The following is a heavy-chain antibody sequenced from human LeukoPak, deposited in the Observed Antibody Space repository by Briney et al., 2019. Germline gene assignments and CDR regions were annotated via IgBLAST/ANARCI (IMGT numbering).Heavy chain of an antibody. CDR1: GYRFTTYW. V-gene: IGHV5-51*01. J-gene: IGHJ4*02. CDR3: ARSRDGYLPGFDY. D-gene: IGHD5-24*01. Sequence: GESLKISCKGSGYRFTTYWIGWVRQMPGKGLEWMGIILPGDSDTRYSPSFQGQVTISADKSISTAYLRWSSLKASDTAIYYCARSRDGYLPGFDYWGQGTLVTVSS. CDR2: ILPGDSDT.